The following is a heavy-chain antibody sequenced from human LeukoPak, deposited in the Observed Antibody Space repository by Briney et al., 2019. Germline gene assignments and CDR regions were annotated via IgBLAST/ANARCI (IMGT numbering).Heavy chain of an antibody. Sequence: SETLSLTCAVYGGSLTNYYWSWIRQPPGKGLEWIGKINHRGSTNYNPSLKSRVTISVDTSKDQFSLKLSSVTAADTAVHYCAGLTRRGFIDYWGQGTLVTVSS. J-gene: IGHJ4*02. CDR3: AGLTRRGFIDY. V-gene: IGHV4-34*01. CDR2: INHRGST. CDR1: GGSLTNYY. D-gene: IGHD4/OR15-4a*01.